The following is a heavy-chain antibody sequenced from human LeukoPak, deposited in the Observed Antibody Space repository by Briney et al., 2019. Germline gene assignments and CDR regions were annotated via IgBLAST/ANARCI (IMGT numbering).Heavy chain of an antibody. D-gene: IGHD3-10*01. J-gene: IGHJ3*02. V-gene: IGHV3-74*01. Sequence: PGGPLRLSCAASGFTFSSHWMHWARQAPGKGLVWVSRVDNGGTNAVYAGSVEGRFTISRDNAKNRLYLQMDSLRVEDTAVYYCVRGSSGPDIWGQGTMVTVSS. CDR3: VRGSSGPDI. CDR1: GFTFSSHW. CDR2: VDNGGTNA.